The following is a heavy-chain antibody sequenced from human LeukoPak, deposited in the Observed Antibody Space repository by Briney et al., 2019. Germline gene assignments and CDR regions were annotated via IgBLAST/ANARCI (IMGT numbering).Heavy chain of an antibody. CDR1: GFSFSSYA. CDR2: ISASGDTT. J-gene: IGHJ4*02. CDR3: AKGKTYCGGDCYNY. V-gene: IGHV3-23*01. Sequence: PGASLRLSCPASGFSFSSYAMTWVRQAPGKGLEWVSSISASGDTTYYADSVKGRFIISRDNSKKTLYLQMNSLRAEDTAVYYCAKGKTYCGGDCYNYWGQGTLVTVSS. D-gene: IGHD2-21*02.